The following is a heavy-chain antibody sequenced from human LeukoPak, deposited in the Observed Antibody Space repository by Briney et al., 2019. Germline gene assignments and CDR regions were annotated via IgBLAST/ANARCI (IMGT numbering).Heavy chain of an antibody. J-gene: IGHJ6*02. CDR1: GGTFSSYA. Sequence: ASVKVSCKASGGTFSSYAISWVRQAPGQGLEWMGWMNPNSGNTGYAQKFQGRVTMTRNTSISTAYMELSSLRSEDTAVYYCARGSGQQLVPYYYYYYGMDVWGQGTTVTVSS. D-gene: IGHD6-13*01. CDR3: ARGSGQQLVPYYYYYYGMDV. V-gene: IGHV1-8*02. CDR2: MNPNSGNT.